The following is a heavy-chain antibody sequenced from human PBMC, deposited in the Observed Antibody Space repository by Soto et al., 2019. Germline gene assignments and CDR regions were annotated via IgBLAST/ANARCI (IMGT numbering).Heavy chain of an antibody. CDR1: GYTFTSYA. CDR3: ARDQLDIVDAMNDAFDI. CDR2: INAGNGNT. V-gene: IGHV1-3*01. Sequence: QVQLVQSGAEVKKPGASVKVSCKASGYTFTSYAMHWVRQAPGQRLEWMGWINAGNGNTKYSQKFQGRVTITRDTYASTAYMELSSLRSEDTAVYYCARDQLDIVDAMNDAFDIWGQGTMVTVSS. J-gene: IGHJ3*02. D-gene: IGHD5-12*01.